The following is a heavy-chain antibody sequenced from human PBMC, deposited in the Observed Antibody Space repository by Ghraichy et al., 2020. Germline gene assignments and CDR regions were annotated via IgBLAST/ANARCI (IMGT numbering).Heavy chain of an antibody. J-gene: IGHJ6*02. CDR2: ITSSSRTK. D-gene: IGHD4-23*01. CDR1: GFTLSDYS. Sequence: GGSLRLSCVGSGFTLSDYSMNWVRQSPGKGLEWVSYITSSSRTKSYADSVRGRFTISRDNAQNSLYLQMNSLRDEDTAVYYCARGSRVVRFYYYDGMDVWGQGTTVTVSS. CDR3: ARGSRVVRFYYYDGMDV. V-gene: IGHV3-48*02.